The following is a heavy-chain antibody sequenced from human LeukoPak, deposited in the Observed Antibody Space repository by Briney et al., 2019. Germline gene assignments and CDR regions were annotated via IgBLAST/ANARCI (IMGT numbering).Heavy chain of an antibody. CDR2: IYYSGNT. V-gene: IGHV4-59*01. Sequence: PSETLSLTCTVSGGSISSYYWSWIRQPPGKGLEGIGYIYYSGNTNYNPSLKSRVTISVDTSKNQFSLKLSSVTAADTAVYYCAGGYSYGSTYYYMDVWGKGTTVTISS. CDR3: AGGYSYGSTYYYMDV. CDR1: GGSISSYY. D-gene: IGHD5-18*01. J-gene: IGHJ6*03.